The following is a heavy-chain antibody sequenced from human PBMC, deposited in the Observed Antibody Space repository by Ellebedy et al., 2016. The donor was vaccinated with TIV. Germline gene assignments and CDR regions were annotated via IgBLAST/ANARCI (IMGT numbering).Heavy chain of an antibody. J-gene: IGHJ4*02. Sequence: ASVKVSXXASGYTFTSYYMHWVRQAPGQGLEWMGIINPSGGSTSYAQKFQGRVTMTEDTSADTAYMELNSLTSEDTAVYYCATALIEPVVVGAAKPGGYWGQGTLVTVSS. CDR3: ATALIEPVVVGAAKPGGY. CDR1: GYTFTSYY. CDR2: INPSGGST. D-gene: IGHD2-15*01. V-gene: IGHV1-46*01.